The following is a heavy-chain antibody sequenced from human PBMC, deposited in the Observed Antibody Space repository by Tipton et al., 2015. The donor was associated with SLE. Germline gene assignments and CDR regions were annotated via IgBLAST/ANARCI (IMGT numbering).Heavy chain of an antibody. J-gene: IGHJ4*02. CDR3: ARSITGTTEDYFDY. CDR2: IYYSGST. Sequence: TLSLTCTVSGGSISSHYWSWFRQPPGKGLEWIGDIYYSGSTNYNPSPKSRVTISVDTSKNQFSLKLSSVTAADTAVYYCARSITGTTEDYFDYWGQGTLVTVSS. D-gene: IGHD1-20*01. V-gene: IGHV4-59*11. CDR1: GGSISSHY.